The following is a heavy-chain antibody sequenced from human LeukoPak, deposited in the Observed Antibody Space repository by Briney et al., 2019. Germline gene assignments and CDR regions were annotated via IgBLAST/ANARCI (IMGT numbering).Heavy chain of an antibody. CDR2: IRAYNGNT. CDR3: ARDLFGVVNGGVQH. V-gene: IGHV1-18*01. CDR1: GYTFTSYG. D-gene: IGHD3-3*01. Sequence: VASVTVSCKASGYTFTSYGISWVRQAPGQGLEWMGWIRAYNGNTNYAQKLQGRVTMTTDTSTSTAYMEPRSLRSDDTAVYYCARDLFGVVNGGVQHWGQGTLVTVSS. J-gene: IGHJ1*01.